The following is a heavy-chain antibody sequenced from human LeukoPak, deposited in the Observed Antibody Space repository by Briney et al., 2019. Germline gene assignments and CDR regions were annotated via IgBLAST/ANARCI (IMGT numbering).Heavy chain of an antibody. V-gene: IGHV1-2*06. Sequence: ASVKVSCKASGYTFTSYGISWVRQAPGQGLEWMGRINPNSGGTNYAQKFQGRVTMTRDTSISTAYMELSRLRSDDTAVYYCASSLGTNLVDYWGQGTLVTVSS. CDR3: ASSLGTNLVDY. J-gene: IGHJ4*02. CDR1: GYTFTSYG. CDR2: INPNSGGT. D-gene: IGHD2-2*01.